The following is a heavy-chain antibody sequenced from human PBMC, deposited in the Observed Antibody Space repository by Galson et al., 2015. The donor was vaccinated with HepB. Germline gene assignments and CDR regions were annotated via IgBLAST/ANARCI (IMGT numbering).Heavy chain of an antibody. CDR2: ISDSGGTT. CDR1: GFTFSSYG. J-gene: IGHJ4*02. V-gene: IGHV3-23*01. CDR3: AKLLQSDDFWSGFPDY. Sequence: SLRLSCAASGFTFSSYGMSWVRQAPGKGLEWVAAISDSGGTTYYADSVKGGFTISRDNTKNTLYLQMNSLRAEDTAVYYCAKLLQSDDFWSGFPDYWGQGTLVTVSA. D-gene: IGHD3-3*01.